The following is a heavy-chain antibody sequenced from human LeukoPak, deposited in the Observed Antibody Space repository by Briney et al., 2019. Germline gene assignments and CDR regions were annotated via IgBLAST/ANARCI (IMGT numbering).Heavy chain of an antibody. D-gene: IGHD7-27*01. CDR3: ASALNGDPYILHWYFDL. Sequence: GGSLRLSCAASGFTFSSYWMTWVRQSPGKGLEWVANINQDGSEKSYVDSVKGRFTISRDNAKNSLHLQMNSLRGEDTAVYYCASALNGDPYILHWYFDLWGRGSLVTVSS. J-gene: IGHJ2*01. V-gene: IGHV3-7*01. CDR2: INQDGSEK. CDR1: GFTFSSYW.